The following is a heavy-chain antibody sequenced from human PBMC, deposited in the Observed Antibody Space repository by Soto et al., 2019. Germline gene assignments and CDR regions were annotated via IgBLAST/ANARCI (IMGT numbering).Heavy chain of an antibody. V-gene: IGHV3-74*01. CDR2: INSDGSST. CDR3: AKGGITLVRGSFDY. Sequence: GGSLRLSCAASGFTFSSYWMHWVRQAPGKGLVWVSRINSDGSSTSYADSVKGRFTISRDRSKTTLFLQMNNLRAEDTAVYYCAKGGITLVRGSFDYWGQGALVTVS. CDR1: GFTFSSYW. J-gene: IGHJ4*02. D-gene: IGHD3-10*01.